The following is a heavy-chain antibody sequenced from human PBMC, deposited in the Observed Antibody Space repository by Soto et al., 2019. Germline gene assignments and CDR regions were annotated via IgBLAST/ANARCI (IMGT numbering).Heavy chain of an antibody. CDR2: IYSGGST. CDR1: GFTFSSYS. D-gene: IGHD2-21*01. J-gene: IGHJ5*02. V-gene: IGHV3-53*01. Sequence: PGGSLRLSCAASGFTFSSYSMNWVRQAPGKGLEWVSVIYSGGSTYCADSVKGRFTISRDTSKNTLYLEMNSLRAEDTAVYYCERDGGCDGVDCNNLFDPWGEGTLVTVSS. CDR3: ERDGGCDGVDCNNLFDP.